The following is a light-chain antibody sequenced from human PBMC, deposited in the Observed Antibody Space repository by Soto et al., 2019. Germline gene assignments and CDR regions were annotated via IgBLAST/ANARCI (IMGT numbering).Light chain of an antibody. CDR3: QQYNKWPPYT. Sequence: EIVMTQSPANLSVSPGERATLSCRASQSVSSNLAWYQQKPGQGPRLLIYGASTRATSIPARCSGSGSGTEFTLTINSLQSEDFAVYYCQQYNKWPPYTFGQGTKLEIK. V-gene: IGKV3-15*01. CDR1: QSVSSN. J-gene: IGKJ2*01. CDR2: GAS.